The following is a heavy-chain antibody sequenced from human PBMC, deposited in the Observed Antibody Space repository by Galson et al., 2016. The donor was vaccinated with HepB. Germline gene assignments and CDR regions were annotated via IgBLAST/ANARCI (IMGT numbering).Heavy chain of an antibody. D-gene: IGHD5-18*01. CDR2: ISSSGTVL. CDR3: ARDPDTSSKVDV. J-gene: IGHJ6*02. Sequence: SLRLSCAASGFSFSDHYMSWIRQAPGKGLESIAYISSSGTVLYYAASAQGRFTISRDNAKKSLYLQMNSLRADDTGVYYCARDPDTSSKVDVWRHGTTVTVSS. V-gene: IGHV3-11*01. CDR1: GFSFSDHY.